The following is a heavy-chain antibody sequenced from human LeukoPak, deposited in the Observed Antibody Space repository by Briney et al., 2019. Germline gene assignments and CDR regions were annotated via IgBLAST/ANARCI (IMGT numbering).Heavy chain of an antibody. CDR1: GFTFSSYS. D-gene: IGHD2-15*01. J-gene: IGHJ4*02. Sequence: GGSLRLSCAASGFTFSSYSMNWVRQAPGKGLEWVSSISSSSSYIYYADSVKGRFTISRDNAKNSLYLQMNSLRAEDTAVYYRARSPGSCSGGSCYFYYFDYWGQGTLVTVSS. V-gene: IGHV3-21*01. CDR2: ISSSSSYI. CDR3: ARSPGSCSGGSCYFYYFDY.